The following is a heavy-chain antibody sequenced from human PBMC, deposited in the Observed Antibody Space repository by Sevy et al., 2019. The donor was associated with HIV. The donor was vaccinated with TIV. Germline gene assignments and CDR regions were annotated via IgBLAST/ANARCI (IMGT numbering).Heavy chain of an antibody. D-gene: IGHD6-13*01. V-gene: IGHV3-21*01. CDR1: GFTFSSYS. CDR2: ISSSSSYI. J-gene: IGHJ4*02. CDR3: ARDWFAAAAGTLYNY. Sequence: GGSLRLSCAASGFTFSSYSMNWVRQAPGKGLEWVSSISSSSSYIYYADSVKGRFTISRDNAKNSLYLQMNSLRAEDTAVYYCARDWFAAAAGTLYNYWGQGTLVTVSS.